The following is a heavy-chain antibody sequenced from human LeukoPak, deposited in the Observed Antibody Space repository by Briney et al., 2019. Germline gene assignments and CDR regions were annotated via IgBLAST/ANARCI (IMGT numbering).Heavy chain of an antibody. CDR3: VREGSGSTHYMDV. J-gene: IGHJ6*03. D-gene: IGHD3-10*01. V-gene: IGHV3-21*01. CDR2: ITARSKSI. Sequence: PGGSLRLSCAASGFTFNSYSMNWVRQAPGKGLEWVSSITARSKSIDYAASVKGRFAISRDDAKNSLSLQMDSLRVEDTAVYYCVREGSGSTHYMDVWGKGTTVTVSS. CDR1: GFTFNSYS.